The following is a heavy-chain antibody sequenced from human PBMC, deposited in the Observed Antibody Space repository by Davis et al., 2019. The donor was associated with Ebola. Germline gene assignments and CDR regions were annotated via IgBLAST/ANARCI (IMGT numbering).Heavy chain of an antibody. CDR2: IRTYNGNT. CDR1: GYTFTSYY. D-gene: IGHD2-15*01. V-gene: IGHV1-18*04. CDR3: ARDRSGYIVVVVAATFDDAFDI. Sequence: ASVKVSCKASGYTFTSYYMHWVRQAPGQSLEWLGWIRTYNGNTNYAQKLQGRVTMTTDTSTSTAYMELRSLRSDDTAVYYCARDRSGYIVVVVAATFDDAFDIWGQGTMVTVSS. J-gene: IGHJ3*02.